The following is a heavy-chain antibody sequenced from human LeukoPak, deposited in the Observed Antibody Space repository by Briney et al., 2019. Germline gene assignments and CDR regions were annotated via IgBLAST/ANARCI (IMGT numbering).Heavy chain of an antibody. D-gene: IGHD3-10*01. CDR1: GFTVSSNY. Sequence: GGSLRLSCAASGFTVSSNYMSWVRQAPGKGLEWVSVIYSGGSTYYADSVKGRFTISRDNSKNTLYLQMNSLRAEDTAVYYCARDRNPKEYGSGSPLGAFDIWGQGTMVTVSS. CDR2: IYSGGST. CDR3: ARDRNPKEYGSGSPLGAFDI. V-gene: IGHV3-53*01. J-gene: IGHJ3*02.